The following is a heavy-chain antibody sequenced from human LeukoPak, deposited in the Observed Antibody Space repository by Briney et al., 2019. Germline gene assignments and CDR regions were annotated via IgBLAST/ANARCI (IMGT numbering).Heavy chain of an antibody. CDR3: ARTEVYCGGDCYSAIDY. Sequence: SETLSLTCTVSGGSISSGGYYWSWIRQHPGKGLEWIGYIYYSGSTYYNPSLKSRVTISVDTSKNQFSLKLSSVTAADTAVYYCARTEVYCGGDCYSAIDYWGQGTLVTVSS. V-gene: IGHV4-31*03. CDR2: IYYSGST. J-gene: IGHJ4*02. D-gene: IGHD2-21*02. CDR1: GGSISSGGYY.